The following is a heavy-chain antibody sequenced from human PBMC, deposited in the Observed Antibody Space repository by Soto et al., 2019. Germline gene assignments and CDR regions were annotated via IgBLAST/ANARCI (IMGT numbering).Heavy chain of an antibody. CDR1: GFTFSSNW. D-gene: IGHD3-16*01. J-gene: IGHJ6*03. CDR3: ARRRGEVGHNYYYYYYMDV. Sequence: EVQLVESGGSLVQPGGSLRLSCAASGFTFSSNWMSWVRQAPGKGLEWVADIKQDGSEKYYVDSVKGRFTISRDNAKNSLYLQMNSLRAEDTAVYYCARRRGEVGHNYYYYYYMDVWGKGTTVTVSS. CDR2: IKQDGSEK. V-gene: IGHV3-7*01.